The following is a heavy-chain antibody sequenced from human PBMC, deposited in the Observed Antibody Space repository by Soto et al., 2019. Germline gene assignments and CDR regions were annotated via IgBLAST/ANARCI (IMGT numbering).Heavy chain of an antibody. CDR1: GGTFSSYA. CDR2: IIPIFGTA. CDR3: ASSELRGYSYGYFDY. J-gene: IGHJ4*02. V-gene: IGHV1-69*13. Sequence: ASVKVSCKASGGTFSSYAISWVRQAPGQGLEWMGGIIPIFGTANYAQKFQGRVTITADESTGTAYMELSSLRSEDTAVYYCASSELRGYSYGYFDYWGQGTLVTVSS. D-gene: IGHD5-18*01.